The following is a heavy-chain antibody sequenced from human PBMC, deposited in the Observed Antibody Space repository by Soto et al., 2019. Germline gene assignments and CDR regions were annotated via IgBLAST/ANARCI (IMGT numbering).Heavy chain of an antibody. CDR1: GDSISSNDNY. D-gene: IGHD2-15*01. Sequence: QVQLQESGPGLVKPSQTLSLTCTVSGDSISSNDNYWSWIRKHPGKGLEWIGHIYYAGNTYYKPSLKSRLSTSMDTSKNQFSLRLSSVTAADTAVYYCARGGNGFDSWGQGTLVTVSS. CDR2: IYYAGNT. V-gene: IGHV4-30-4*01. CDR3: ARGGNGFDS. J-gene: IGHJ5*01.